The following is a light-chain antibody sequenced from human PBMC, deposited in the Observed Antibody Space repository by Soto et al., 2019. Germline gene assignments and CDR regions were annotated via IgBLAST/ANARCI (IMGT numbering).Light chain of an antibody. V-gene: IGKV3-11*01. Sequence: EIVLTQSPVTLSLSPGERATLSCRASQSVSSYLAWYQQKPGQAPRLLIYDASNRTTGIPARFSGSGSGTEFPLTISSLEPEDFATYYSQQSYSTPWKFGQGTKVEIK. CDR3: QQSYSTPWK. CDR1: QSVSSY. J-gene: IGKJ1*01. CDR2: DAS.